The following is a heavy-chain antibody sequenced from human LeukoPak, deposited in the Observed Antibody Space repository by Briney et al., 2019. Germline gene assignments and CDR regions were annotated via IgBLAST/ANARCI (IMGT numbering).Heavy chain of an antibody. Sequence: GASVKVSCKASGYTFTSYDINWVRQASGQGLEWMGWMNPNTGNTGYAQKFQGRVTITRNTSISTVYMELSSLRSDDTAVYYCARDHYYYDSSGIFDYWGQGTLVTVSS. V-gene: IGHV1-8*03. J-gene: IGHJ4*02. CDR3: ARDHYYYDSSGIFDY. D-gene: IGHD3-22*01. CDR1: GYTFTSYD. CDR2: MNPNTGNT.